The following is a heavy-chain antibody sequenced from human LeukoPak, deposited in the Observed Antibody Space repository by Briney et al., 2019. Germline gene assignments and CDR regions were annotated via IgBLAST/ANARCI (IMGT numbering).Heavy chain of an antibody. D-gene: IGHD2-2*01. CDR3: ARDLECSSTSCYSGEDWFDP. J-gene: IGHJ5*02. Sequence: GASVKVSCKASGYTFTGYYMHWVRQAPGQGLEWMGWINPNSGGTNYAQKFQGRVTMTRDTSISTAYMELSRLRSDDTAVYYCARDLECSSTSCYSGEDWFDPWGQGTLVTVSS. CDR1: GYTFTGYY. CDR2: INPNSGGT. V-gene: IGHV1-2*02.